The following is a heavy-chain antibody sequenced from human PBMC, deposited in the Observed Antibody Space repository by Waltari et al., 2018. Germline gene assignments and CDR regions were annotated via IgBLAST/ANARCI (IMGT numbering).Heavy chain of an antibody. CDR2: IYHSGST. V-gene: IGHV4-38-2*01. CDR3: ARLSSPRSSSVVY. Sequence: QVQLQESGPGLVKPSETLSLTCAVSGYSISSGYYWGWIRQPPGKGLEWIGSIYHSGSTYYNPSLKSRVTISVDTSKNQSSLKLSSVTAADTAVYYWARLSSPRSSSVVYWGQGTLVTVSS. CDR1: GYSISSGYY. J-gene: IGHJ4*02. D-gene: IGHD6-6*01.